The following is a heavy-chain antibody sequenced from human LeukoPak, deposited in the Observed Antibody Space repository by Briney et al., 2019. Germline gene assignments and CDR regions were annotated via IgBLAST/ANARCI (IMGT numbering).Heavy chain of an antibody. CDR3: ARHTIVITSSNYYYYFAMDV. CDR2: TYYRSKWYN. V-gene: IGHV6-1*01. J-gene: IGHJ6*02. CDR1: GDSISNNSAA. Sequence: SQTLSLTCAISGDSISNNSAAWNWISQSPSRGLEWLGRTYYRSKWYNDYTVSVKSRITFNPDTSKNQFSLHLNSVTPEDTAVYYCARHTIVITSSNYYYYFAMDVWGQGTTVTVSS. D-gene: IGHD1-26*01.